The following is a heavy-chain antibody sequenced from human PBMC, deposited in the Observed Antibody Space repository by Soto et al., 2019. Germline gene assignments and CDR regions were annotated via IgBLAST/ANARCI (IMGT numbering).Heavy chain of an antibody. CDR3: ARARYSSSWYYYYGMDV. V-gene: IGHV1-46*01. D-gene: IGHD6-13*01. J-gene: IGHJ6*02. CDR1: GYTFTRYY. Sequence: GASVKVSCKASGYTFTRYYVHWVRQAPGQGLEWMGIINPSDGSTSYAQKFQGRVTMTRDTSISTVYMELSSLRSEDTGVYYCARARYSSSWYYYYGMDVWGQGTTVTVSS. CDR2: INPSDGST.